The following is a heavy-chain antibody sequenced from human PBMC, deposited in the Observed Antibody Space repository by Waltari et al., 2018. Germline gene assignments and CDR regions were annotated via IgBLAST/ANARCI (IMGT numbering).Heavy chain of an antibody. CDR3: ARDQFGLAAVRALLS. CDR1: GFLFSSYA. CDR2: ISYNGGTT. D-gene: IGHD6-13*01. V-gene: IGHV3-23*01. Sequence: EVQLLESGGDLLQPGGSLSPSRTVLGFLFSSYAMPWVRQAPGKGLEWVSGISYNGGTTYYADSVKARFTISRDNSRNTLFLQMNSLRAEDTAVYYCARDQFGLAAVRALLSWGRGTLVTVSS. J-gene: IGHJ4*02.